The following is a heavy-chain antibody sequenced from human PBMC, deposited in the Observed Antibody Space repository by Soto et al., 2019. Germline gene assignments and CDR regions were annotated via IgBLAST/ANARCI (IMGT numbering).Heavy chain of an antibody. D-gene: IGHD3-10*01. J-gene: IGHJ4*02. V-gene: IGHV3-13*01. CDR2: IGTAGDT. CDR3: ARGSRGVIYFDY. CDR1: GFTFSSYD. Sequence: LSCAASGFTFSSYDMHWVRQATGKGLEWVSAIGTAGDTYYPGSVKGRFTISRENAKNSLYLQMNSLRAGDTAVYYCARGSRGVIYFDYWGQGTLVTVSS.